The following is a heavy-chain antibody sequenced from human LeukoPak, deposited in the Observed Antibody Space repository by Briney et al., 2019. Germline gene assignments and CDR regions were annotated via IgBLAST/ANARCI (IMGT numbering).Heavy chain of an antibody. CDR1: GDSVSSNSAA. Sequence: SQTLSLTCDISGDSVSSNSAAWNWIRQSPSRGLEWLGRTYYRSKWYNEYAGSVRSRISINPDTSKNHFSLQLNSVTPDDTAVYYCATVPYSSSWYVGDWFDPWGQGTLVTVSS. CDR2: TYYRSKWYN. J-gene: IGHJ5*02. D-gene: IGHD6-13*01. V-gene: IGHV6-1*01. CDR3: ATVPYSSSWYVGDWFDP.